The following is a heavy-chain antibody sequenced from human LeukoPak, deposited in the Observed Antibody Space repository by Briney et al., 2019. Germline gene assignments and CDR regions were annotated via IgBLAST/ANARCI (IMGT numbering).Heavy chain of an antibody. CDR3: ARAKDFWSGYCY. D-gene: IGHD3-3*01. V-gene: IGHV1-2*02. J-gene: IGHJ4*02. CDR2: INPNSGGT. Sequence: ASVKVSCKASGYTFTGYYMHWVRQAPGQGLEWMGWINPNSGGTNYARKFQGRVTMTRDTSISTAYMELSRLRSDDTAVYYCARAKDFWSGYCYWGQGTLVTVSS. CDR1: GYTFTGYY.